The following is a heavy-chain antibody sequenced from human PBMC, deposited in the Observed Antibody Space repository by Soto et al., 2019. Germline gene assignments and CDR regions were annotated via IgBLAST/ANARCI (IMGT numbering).Heavy chain of an antibody. Sequence: SLRLSCAASGFTFSSYAMSLVRQAPGKGLEWVSAISGSGGSTYYADSVKGRFTISRDNSKNTLYLQMNSLRAEDTAVYYCAKEKKVLRFLEWLTAGWITDYWGQGTLVTVSS. D-gene: IGHD3-3*01. CDR3: AKEKKVLRFLEWLTAGWITDY. CDR1: GFTFSSYA. J-gene: IGHJ4*02. CDR2: ISGSGGST. V-gene: IGHV3-23*01.